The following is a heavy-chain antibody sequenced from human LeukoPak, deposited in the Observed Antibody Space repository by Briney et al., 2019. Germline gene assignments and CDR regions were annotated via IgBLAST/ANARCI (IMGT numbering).Heavy chain of an antibody. CDR3: ARDSTYYYDSGSSGPHYFDN. CDR2: ISSGGTYE. V-gene: IGHV3-30*01. Sequence: PGWSLRLSCAASGFTFSNYAMHWVRQAPGKGLEWVSLISSGGTYEYYADSVKGRFTISRDNSKNTLYLQLNSLSAEDTAVYYCARDSTYYYDSGSSGPHYFDNWGQGTLVTVSS. CDR1: GFTFSNYA. D-gene: IGHD3-10*01. J-gene: IGHJ4*02.